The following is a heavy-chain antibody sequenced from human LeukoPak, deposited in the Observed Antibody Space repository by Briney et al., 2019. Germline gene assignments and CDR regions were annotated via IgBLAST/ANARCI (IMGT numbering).Heavy chain of an antibody. CDR3: ARGTWFDY. CDR1: GFTFSSYS. J-gene: IGHJ4*02. Sequence: GGSLRLSCAASGFTFSSYSMNWVRQAPGKGLEWVSYISSSSSTIYYADSVKGRFSISRDNAKNSLYLQMNSLRAEDTAVYYCARGTWFDYWGQGTLVTVSS. CDR2: ISSSSSTI. V-gene: IGHV3-48*01.